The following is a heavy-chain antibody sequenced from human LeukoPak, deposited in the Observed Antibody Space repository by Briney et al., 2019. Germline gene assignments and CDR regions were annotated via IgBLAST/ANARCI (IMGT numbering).Heavy chain of an antibody. J-gene: IGHJ4*02. CDR2: ISWNRGSI. CDR1: GFTFDDYA. CDR3: AKGYCSSISCHADY. D-gene: IGHD2-2*01. Sequence: PGGSLRLSFAAPGFTFDDYAMHWVRQAPGKGLGWVSGISWNRGSIGYADSVKGRFTISRDNAKMSLYLQMNSLRAGDTALYYCAKGYCSSISCHADYWGQGTLVTASS. V-gene: IGHV3-9*01.